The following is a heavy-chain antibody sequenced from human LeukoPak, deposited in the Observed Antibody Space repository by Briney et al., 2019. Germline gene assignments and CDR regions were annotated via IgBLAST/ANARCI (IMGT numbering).Heavy chain of an antibody. CDR3: ARRGIRDGYNYADY. D-gene: IGHD5-24*01. V-gene: IGHV5-51*01. Sequence: GESLKVSCKGSGYTFTSYWIGWVRQMPGKGLEWMGIIYPGDSDTRYSPSFQGQVTISADKSTTTAYLQWSSLKASDTAIYYCARRGIRDGYNYADYWGQGTLVTVSS. CDR2: IYPGDSDT. J-gene: IGHJ4*02. CDR1: GYTFTSYW.